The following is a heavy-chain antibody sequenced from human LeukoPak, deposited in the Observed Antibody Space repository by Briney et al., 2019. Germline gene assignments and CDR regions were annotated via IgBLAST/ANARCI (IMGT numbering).Heavy chain of an antibody. D-gene: IGHD3-10*01. CDR2: IGSSGSTI. V-gene: IGHV3-48*03. CDR1: GFAFSTYE. J-gene: IGHJ4*02. CDR3: AKGKLLWFGESSDY. Sequence: GGSLRLSCEASGFAFSTYEMNWVRQTPGKGLEWVSCIGSSGSTIYYADSVKGRFTISRDNGKNSLYLHMNSLRAEDTAVYYCAKGKLLWFGESSDYWGQGTLVTVSS.